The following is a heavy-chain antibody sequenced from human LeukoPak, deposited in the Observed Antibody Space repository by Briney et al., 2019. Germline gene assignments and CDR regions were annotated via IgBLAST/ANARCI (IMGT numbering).Heavy chain of an antibody. V-gene: IGHV4-39*01. CDR1: GGSISSSSYY. CDR3: ASRMYSSSSRLNFDY. CDR2: IYYSGST. J-gene: IGHJ4*02. D-gene: IGHD6-6*01. Sequence: PSETLSLTCTVSGGSISSSSYYWGWIRQPPENGLEWIGSIYYSGSTYYNPSLKSRVTISVDTSKNQFSLKLSSVTAADTAVYYCASRMYSSSSRLNFDYWGQGTLVTVSS.